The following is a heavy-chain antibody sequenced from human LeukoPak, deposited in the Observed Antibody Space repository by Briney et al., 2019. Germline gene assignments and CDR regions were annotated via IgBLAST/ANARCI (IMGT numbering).Heavy chain of an antibody. CDR1: GFTFSSYA. D-gene: IGHD3-22*01. Sequence: PGGSLRLSCAAPGFTFSSYAMHWVRQAPGKGLEWVAVISYDGSNKYYADSVKGRFTISRDNSKNTLYLQMNSLRAEDTAVYYCARGDPYYYDSSGSFDYWGQGTLVTVSS. V-gene: IGHV3-30-3*01. CDR2: ISYDGSNK. J-gene: IGHJ4*02. CDR3: ARGDPYYYDSSGSFDY.